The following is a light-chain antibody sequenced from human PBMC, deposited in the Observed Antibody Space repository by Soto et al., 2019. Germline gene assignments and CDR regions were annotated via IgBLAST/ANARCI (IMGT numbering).Light chain of an antibody. CDR1: ESVKNW. J-gene: IGKJ5*01. Sequence: DIQVTQSPSTLSASIGDRVTITCRASESVKNWLAWYQQKPGKAPKLLIYKASTLERGVPSRFSGSGSESDFTLTISTVQADDFATYYCLQYKTFSLVTFGQGTRLDIK. CDR2: KAS. CDR3: LQYKTFSLVT. V-gene: IGKV1-5*03.